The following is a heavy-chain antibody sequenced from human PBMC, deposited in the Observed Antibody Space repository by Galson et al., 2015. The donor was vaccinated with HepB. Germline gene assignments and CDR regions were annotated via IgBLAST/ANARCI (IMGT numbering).Heavy chain of an antibody. D-gene: IGHD2-2*01. CDR2: ISGSGGRT. J-gene: IGHJ3*02. CDR1: GFTFSSYA. V-gene: IGHV3-23*01. CDR3: AKEVAYELLASAFDI. Sequence: SLRLSCADPGFTFSSYAMSWVRQAPGKGLEWVSGISGSGGRTYYADSVKGRFTISRDNSKNTLYLEMNSLRAEDTAVYYCAKEVAYELLASAFDIWGQGTMVTVSS.